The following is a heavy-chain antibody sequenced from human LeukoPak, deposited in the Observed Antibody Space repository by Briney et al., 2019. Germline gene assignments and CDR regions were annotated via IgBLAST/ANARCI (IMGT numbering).Heavy chain of an antibody. CDR3: ARVGYSYGPDDY. V-gene: IGHV4-39*01. Sequence: PSETLSLTCTVSGGSISSSSYYWGWIRQPQGKGLEWIGSIYYSGSTYYNPSLKSRITISVNTTKNQFSLKLSSVTAADTAVYYCARVGYSYGPDDYRGQATLVTVSS. J-gene: IGHJ4*02. D-gene: IGHD5-18*01. CDR1: GGSISSSSYY. CDR2: IYYSGST.